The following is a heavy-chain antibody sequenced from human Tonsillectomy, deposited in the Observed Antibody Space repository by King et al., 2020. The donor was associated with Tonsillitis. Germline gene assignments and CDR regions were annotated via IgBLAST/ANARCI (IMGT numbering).Heavy chain of an antibody. CDR1: GYTFTRHY. CDR2: INPSDDST. J-gene: IGHJ3*02. CDR3: GRDGVRRGIGYSSEDAFDI. V-gene: IGHV1-46*01. Sequence: QLVQSGAEVKKPGASVKVSCKTSGYTFTRHYMHWVRQALGKGLEWMGVINPSDDSTTYAQKFQGRVTMTCDTSTSTVYMELSSLRSEDTAVYYCGRDGVRRGIGYSSEDAFDIWGQGTMVTVSS. D-gene: IGHD3-22*01.